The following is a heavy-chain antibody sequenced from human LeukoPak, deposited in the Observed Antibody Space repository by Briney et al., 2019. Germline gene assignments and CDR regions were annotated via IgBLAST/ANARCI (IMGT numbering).Heavy chain of an antibody. Sequence: SGGSLRLSCAASGFTFSSYAMHWVRQAPGKGLEWVAVISYDGSNKYYADSVKGRFTISRDNSKNTLYLQMNSLRAEDTAVYYCARGYGDYCLDYWGQGTLVTVSS. D-gene: IGHD4-17*01. CDR2: ISYDGSNK. J-gene: IGHJ4*02. CDR3: ARGYGDYCLDY. CDR1: GFTFSSYA. V-gene: IGHV3-30-3*01.